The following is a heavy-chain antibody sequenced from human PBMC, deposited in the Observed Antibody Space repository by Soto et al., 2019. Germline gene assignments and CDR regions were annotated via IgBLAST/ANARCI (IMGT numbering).Heavy chain of an antibody. CDR3: AKAQLGYCISTSCYVDY. Sequence: GGSLRLSCAASGFTFSSYGMHWVRQAPGKGLEWVAVISYDGSNKYYADSVKGRFTISRDNSKNTLYLQMNSLRAEDTAVYYCAKAQLGYCISTSCYVDYWGQGTLVTVSS. V-gene: IGHV3-30*18. CDR1: GFTFSSYG. J-gene: IGHJ4*02. CDR2: ISYDGSNK. D-gene: IGHD2-2*01.